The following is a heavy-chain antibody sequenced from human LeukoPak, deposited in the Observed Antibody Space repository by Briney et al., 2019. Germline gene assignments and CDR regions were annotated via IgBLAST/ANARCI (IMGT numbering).Heavy chain of an antibody. CDR1: GFTFSSYS. CDR2: ISSSSSTI. Sequence: GGSLRLSCAASGFTFSSYSMNWVRQAPGKGLEWVSYISSSSSTIYYADSVRGRFTISRDNAKNSLYLQMNSLRAEDTAVYYCARDIITMARGVTLDYWGQGTLVTVSS. J-gene: IGHJ4*02. CDR3: ARDIITMARGVTLDY. D-gene: IGHD3-10*01. V-gene: IGHV3-48*01.